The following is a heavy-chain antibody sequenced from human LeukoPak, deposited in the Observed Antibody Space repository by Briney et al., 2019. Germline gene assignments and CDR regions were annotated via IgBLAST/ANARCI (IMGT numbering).Heavy chain of an antibody. V-gene: IGHV1-69*04. CDR2: IIPILGIA. Sequence: ASVKVSCKASGGTFSSYAISWVRQAPGQGLEWMGRIIPILGIANYAQKFQGRVTITADKSTSTAYMELSSLRSEDTAVYYCARQRGYDRDAFDIWGQGTMVTVSS. CDR1: GGTFSSYA. D-gene: IGHD5-12*01. CDR3: ARQRGYDRDAFDI. J-gene: IGHJ3*02.